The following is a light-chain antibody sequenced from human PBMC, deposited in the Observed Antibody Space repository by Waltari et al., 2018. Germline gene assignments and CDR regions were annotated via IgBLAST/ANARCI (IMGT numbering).Light chain of an antibody. CDR2: GAS. CDR3: QQSSGSPWT. Sequence: DIQMTQSPSSLSASVGDRVIITCRASQSFSSYLNWYQQKPGQAPKLLIYGASSLQSGVPSRFSGSRSGTDFTLTISSLQPEDFAVYFCQQSSGSPWTFGQGTKVEIK. V-gene: IGKV1-39*01. J-gene: IGKJ1*01. CDR1: QSFSSY.